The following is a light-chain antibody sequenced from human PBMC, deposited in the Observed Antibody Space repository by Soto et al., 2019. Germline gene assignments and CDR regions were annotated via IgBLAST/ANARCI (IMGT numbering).Light chain of an antibody. CDR1: QDIRKY. CDR3: QQVNVYPST. J-gene: IGKJ4*01. Sequence: DIQMTQSPSSLSASVGDRVTITCQASQDIRKYLNWYQQKPGKAPKLLIYGASNLEPGVPSRFSGSGSGTDFTLTITSLQPEDFATYYCQQVNVYPSTFGGGTKVEIK. V-gene: IGKV1-33*01. CDR2: GAS.